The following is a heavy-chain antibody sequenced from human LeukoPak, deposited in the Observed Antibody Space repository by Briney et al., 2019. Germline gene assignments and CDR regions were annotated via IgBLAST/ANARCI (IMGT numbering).Heavy chain of an antibody. CDR2: ITWNSGAI. V-gene: IGHV3-9*01. CDR1: GFTFNDYA. CDR3: ARATGSYLYYFDY. J-gene: IGHJ4*02. D-gene: IGHD1-26*01. Sequence: PGGSLRLSCAASGFTFNDYAMHWVRQAPGKGLEWVSGITWNSGAIDYADSVKGRFTISRDNVKNSLYLQMHSLRPEDTALYHCARATGSYLYYFDYWGQGILVTVSS.